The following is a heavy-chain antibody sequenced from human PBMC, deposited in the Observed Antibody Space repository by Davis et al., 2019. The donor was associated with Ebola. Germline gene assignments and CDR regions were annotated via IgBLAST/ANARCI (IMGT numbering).Heavy chain of an antibody. CDR1: GGSISSYH. CDR3: ARDLEAYYYGSGSYCGS. CDR2: IYYSGST. J-gene: IGHJ4*02. Sequence: GSLRLSCTVSGGSISSYHWSWIRQPPGKGLEWIGYIYYSGSTNYNPSLKSRVTISVDTSKNQFSLKLSSVTAADTAVYYCARDLEAYYYGSGSYCGSWGQGTLVTVSS. D-gene: IGHD3-10*01. V-gene: IGHV4-59*01.